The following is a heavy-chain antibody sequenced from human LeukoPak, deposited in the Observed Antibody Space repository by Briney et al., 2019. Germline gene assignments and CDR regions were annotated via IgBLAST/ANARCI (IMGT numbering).Heavy chain of an antibody. D-gene: IGHD4-23*01. Sequence: PSETLSLTCGVVGGSFSGYYWTWIRQPPGKGLEWIGEINHIGSTIYNPSLESRVSMSVDTSKSQFSLKLSSVTAADTAVYYCARSSGGQGAFDYWGQGTLVTVSS. CDR3: ARSSGGQGAFDY. J-gene: IGHJ4*02. CDR1: GGSFSGYY. V-gene: IGHV4-34*01. CDR2: INHIGST.